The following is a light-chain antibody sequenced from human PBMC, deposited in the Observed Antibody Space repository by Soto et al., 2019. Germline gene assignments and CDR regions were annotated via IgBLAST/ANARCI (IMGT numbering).Light chain of an antibody. CDR2: EVS. J-gene: IGLJ1*01. Sequence: QSVLTQPPSASGSFGQSVTISCTGTSSDVGGYNYVSWYQQNPGKAPKLMIYEVSERPSGVPDRFSGSKSGNTASLTVSGLQADDEADYYCSSYSGTNYHYVLGTGTKVTVL. CDR3: SSYSGTNYHYV. CDR1: SSDVGGYNY. V-gene: IGLV2-8*01.